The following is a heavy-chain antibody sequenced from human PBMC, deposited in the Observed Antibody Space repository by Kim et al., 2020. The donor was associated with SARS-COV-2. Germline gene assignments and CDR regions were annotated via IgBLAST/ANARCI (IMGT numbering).Heavy chain of an antibody. Sequence: SETLSLTCAVYGGSFSGYYWSWIRQPPGKGLEWIGEINHSGSTNYNPSLKSRVTISVDTSKNQFSLKLSSVTAADTAVYYCARGATTVVPYFDYWGQGTLVTVSS. CDR2: INHSGST. J-gene: IGHJ4*02. D-gene: IGHD4-17*01. CDR1: GGSFSGYY. V-gene: IGHV4-34*01. CDR3: ARGATTVVPYFDY.